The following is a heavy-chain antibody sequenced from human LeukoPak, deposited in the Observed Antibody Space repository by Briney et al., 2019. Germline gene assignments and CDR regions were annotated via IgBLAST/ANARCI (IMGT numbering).Heavy chain of an antibody. V-gene: IGHV3-23*01. D-gene: IGHD6-19*01. CDR2: ISGSGSST. J-gene: IGHJ3*02. CDR3: ARAVADCDAFDI. CDR1: DFTFNSYA. Sequence: GGSLRPSCAASDFTFNSYAMSWVRQAPGKGLDWVSAISGSGSSTYYADSVKGRFTISRDNSKNTLYLQMNSLGAEDTAVYYCARAVADCDAFDIWGQGTMVTVSS.